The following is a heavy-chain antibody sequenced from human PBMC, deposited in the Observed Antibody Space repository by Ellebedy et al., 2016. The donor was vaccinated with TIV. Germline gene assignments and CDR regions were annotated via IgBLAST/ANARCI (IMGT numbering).Heavy chain of an antibody. CDR1: GGSISSSNW. Sequence: SETLSLTXAVSGGSISSSNWWSWVRQPPGKGLEWIGEIYHSGSTNYNPSLKSRVTISVDKSKNQFSLKLSSVTAADTAVYYCATKTPDYGDYTLDYWGQGTLVTVSS. CDR3: ATKTPDYGDYTLDY. CDR2: IYHSGST. J-gene: IGHJ4*02. V-gene: IGHV4-4*02. D-gene: IGHD4-17*01.